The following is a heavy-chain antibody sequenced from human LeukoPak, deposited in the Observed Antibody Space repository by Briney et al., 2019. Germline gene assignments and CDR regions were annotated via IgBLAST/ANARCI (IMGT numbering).Heavy chain of an antibody. Sequence: ASVKVSCKASGYTFTSYYMHWVRQAPGQGLEWMGWIHTYNGHTNYAQKLQGRVTLTTDTSTSTAYMELRSLRSDDTAVYYCARDPGGTGPYYFDYWGQGTLVTVSS. V-gene: IGHV1-18*04. CDR2: IHTYNGHT. J-gene: IGHJ4*02. CDR3: ARDPGGTGPYYFDY. CDR1: GYTFTSYY. D-gene: IGHD1-1*01.